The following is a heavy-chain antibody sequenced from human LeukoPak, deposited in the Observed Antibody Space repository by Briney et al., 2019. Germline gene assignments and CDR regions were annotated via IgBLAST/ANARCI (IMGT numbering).Heavy chain of an antibody. Sequence: ASVKVSCKASGYTFTSYDINWVRQAAGQGLEWMGWMSPNSGNTGYAQKFQGRVTITRSTSISTAYMELSGLGSEDTAVYYCARIPPGGSSPPDFWGQGTLVTVSS. CDR1: GYTFTSYD. CDR2: MSPNSGNT. J-gene: IGHJ4*02. D-gene: IGHD2-2*01. CDR3: ARIPPGGSSPPDF. V-gene: IGHV1-8*03.